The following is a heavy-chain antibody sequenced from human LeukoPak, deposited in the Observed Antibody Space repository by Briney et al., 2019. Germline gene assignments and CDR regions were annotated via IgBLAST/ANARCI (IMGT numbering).Heavy chain of an antibody. CDR2: INPSGGST. CDR1: GYTFTSYY. Sequence: EASVKVSCKASGYTFTSYYMHWVRQAPGQGLEWMGIINPSGGSTSYAQKFQGRVTMTRDTSTSTVYMELSSLRSEDTAVYYCARDPPLGIAAAGTNAFDIWGQGTMVTVSS. J-gene: IGHJ3*02. V-gene: IGHV1-46*01. D-gene: IGHD6-13*01. CDR3: ARDPPLGIAAAGTNAFDI.